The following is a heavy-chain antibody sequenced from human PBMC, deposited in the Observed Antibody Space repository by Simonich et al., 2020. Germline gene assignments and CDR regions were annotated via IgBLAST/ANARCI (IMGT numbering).Heavy chain of an antibody. CDR2: INSDGSSK. Sequence: EVQLVESGGGLVQPGGSLRLSCAASGFTFSSYWMHWVRQAPGKGVGGFSRINSDGSSKSYADSVKGRFTISRDNAKNTLYLQMNSLRAEDTAVYYCAREAGDLWYFDLWGRGTLVTVSS. D-gene: IGHD7-27*01. V-gene: IGHV3-74*01. J-gene: IGHJ2*01. CDR3: AREAGDLWYFDL. CDR1: GFTFSSYW.